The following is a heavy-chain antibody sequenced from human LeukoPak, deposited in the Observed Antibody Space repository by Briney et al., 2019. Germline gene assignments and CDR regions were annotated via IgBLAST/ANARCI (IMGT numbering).Heavy chain of an antibody. J-gene: IGHJ4*02. CDR3: ARETPDSSSWD. CDR1: GFIISTYW. D-gene: IGHD6-13*01. Sequence: GSLRLSCAASGFIISTYWMSWVRQAPGKGLEWVANIKQDGSHKNYVDSVKGRFTISRDNARNSLYLQMDTLTVEDTAVYYCARETPDSSSWDWGQGTLVTVSS. V-gene: IGHV3-7*01. CDR2: IKQDGSHK.